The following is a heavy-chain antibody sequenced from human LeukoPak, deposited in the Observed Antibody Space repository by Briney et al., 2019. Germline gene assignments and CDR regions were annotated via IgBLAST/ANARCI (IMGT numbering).Heavy chain of an antibody. J-gene: IGHJ3*02. V-gene: IGHV6-1*01. CDR2: TFYRSKWYN. CDR3: AKGDCSGGICYSDSAFDI. Sequence: SQTLSLTCAISGDSVSSNSTAWNWIRQSPSRGLEWLGRTFYRSKWYNDYTSSVKSRISIKPDTSKNQFSLQLNSVTPEDTAVYYCAKGDCSGGICYSDSAFDIWGQGTMVTVSS. D-gene: IGHD2-15*01. CDR1: GDSVSSNSTA.